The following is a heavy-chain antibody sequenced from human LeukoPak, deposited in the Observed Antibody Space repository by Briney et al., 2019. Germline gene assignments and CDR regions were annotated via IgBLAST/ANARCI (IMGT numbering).Heavy chain of an antibody. D-gene: IGHD3-10*01. V-gene: IGHV3-30*18. CDR3: AKEDFYGSGIYY. CDR2: SYDGSNK. CDR1: GFTFSSYS. Sequence: PGGSLRLSCAASGFTFSSYSMHWVRQAPGKGLEWVAVSYDGSNKYYADSVKGRFTISRDNSKNTLYLQMNSLRAEDAAVYYCAKEDFYGSGIYYWGQGTLVTVSS. J-gene: IGHJ4*02.